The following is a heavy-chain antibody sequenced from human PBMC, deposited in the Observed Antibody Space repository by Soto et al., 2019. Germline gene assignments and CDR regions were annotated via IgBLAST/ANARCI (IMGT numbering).Heavy chain of an antibody. CDR3: ARDKDGYRLNLDY. V-gene: IGHV1-69*12. J-gene: IGHJ4*02. CDR2: IIPIFGTA. D-gene: IGHD5-12*01. CDR1: GGTCSSYA. Sequence: QVQLVQSGAEVKKPGSSVKVSCKASGGTCSSYAISWVRQAPGQGLELMGGIIPIFGTANYAQKFQGRVTITADESTSTAYMELSSLRSEDTAVYYCARDKDGYRLNLDYWGQGTLVTVSS.